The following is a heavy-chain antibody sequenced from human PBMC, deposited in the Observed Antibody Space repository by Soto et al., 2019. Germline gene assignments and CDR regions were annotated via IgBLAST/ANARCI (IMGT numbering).Heavy chain of an antibody. J-gene: IGHJ4*02. CDR1: GYTFTNYW. D-gene: IGHD4-4*01. CDR2: IFPRDSDT. Sequence: GESLKISCQTSGYTFTNYWIGWVRHMPGRGLEWMGLIFPRDSDTRYNSSFEGQVTISSDRSIATAYLQWTSLKASDTAIYFCARLGSLLQPIDYWGQGTQVTVSS. CDR3: ARLGSLLQPIDY. V-gene: IGHV5-51*01.